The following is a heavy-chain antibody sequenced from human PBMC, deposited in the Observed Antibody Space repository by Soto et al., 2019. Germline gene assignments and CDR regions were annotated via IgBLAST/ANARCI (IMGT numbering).Heavy chain of an antibody. Sequence: GASVKVSCKASGGTFSSYAISWVRQAPGQGLEWMGGITPIFGTANYAQKFQGRVTITADKSTSTAYMELSSLRSEDTAVYYCAREPPIAAAAPGWFDPWGQGTLVTVSS. CDR3: AREPPIAAAAPGWFDP. CDR1: GGTFSSYA. V-gene: IGHV1-69*06. D-gene: IGHD6-13*01. CDR2: ITPIFGTA. J-gene: IGHJ5*02.